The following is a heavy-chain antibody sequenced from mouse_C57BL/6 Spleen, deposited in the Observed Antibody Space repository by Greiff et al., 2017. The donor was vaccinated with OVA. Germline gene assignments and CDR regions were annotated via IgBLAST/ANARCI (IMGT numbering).Heavy chain of an antibody. CDR1: GFTFSSYA. D-gene: IGHD2-1*01. J-gene: IGHJ2*01. V-gene: IGHV5-9-1*02. Sequence: EVKLEESGEGLVKPGGSLKLSCAASGFTFSSYAMSWVRQTPEKRLEWVAYISSGGDYIYYADTVKGRFTISRDNARNTLYLQMSSLKSEDTAMYYCTREDDYGNYVSYFDYWGQGTTLTVSS. CDR3: TREDDYGNYVSYFDY. CDR2: ISSGGDYI.